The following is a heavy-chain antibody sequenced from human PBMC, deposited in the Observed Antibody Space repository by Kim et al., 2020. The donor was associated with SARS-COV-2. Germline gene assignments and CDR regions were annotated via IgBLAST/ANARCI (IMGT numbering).Heavy chain of an antibody. V-gene: IGHV3-23*01. J-gene: IGHJ5*02. CDR1: GFTFNSYA. CDR3: AKMGNYYYSNGYYGS. Sequence: GGSLRLSCTASGFTFNSYAMSWVRQAPGKGLEWVSAISGSAGSTYYADSVKGRFTISRDNSKHPLYLLMNGLRADDTAVYYCAKMGNYYYSNGYYGSWGQGTLVTVSS. D-gene: IGHD3-22*01. CDR2: ISGSAGST.